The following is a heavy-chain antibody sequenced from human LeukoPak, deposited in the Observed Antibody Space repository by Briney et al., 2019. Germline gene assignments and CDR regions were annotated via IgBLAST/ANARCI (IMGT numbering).Heavy chain of an antibody. J-gene: IGHJ4*02. V-gene: IGHV3-30*18. Sequence: GGSLRLSCAASGITFSSYGMSWVRQAPGKGLEWVAVISYDGSNKYYADSVKGRFTISRDNSKNTLYLQMNSLRAEDTAVYYCAKVDYYDSSGYSLPPLDYWGQGTLVTVSS. CDR2: ISYDGSNK. CDR3: AKVDYYDSSGYSLPPLDY. CDR1: GITFSSYG. D-gene: IGHD3-22*01.